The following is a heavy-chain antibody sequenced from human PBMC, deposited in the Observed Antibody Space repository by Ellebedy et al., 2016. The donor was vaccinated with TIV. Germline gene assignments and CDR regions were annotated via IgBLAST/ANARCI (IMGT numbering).Heavy chain of an antibody. CDR2: ISWDSTYI. D-gene: IGHD3-10*01. CDR3: AKAQYGSGSYQAIQH. Sequence: SLKISCAASGFTFDDFAMHCVRHAPGKGPEWVSGISWDSTYIGYADSVKGRFTISRENAKKSLYLQMNALRTEDTAVYYCAKAQYGSGSYQAIQHWGQGTLVTVSS. V-gene: IGHV3-9*01. CDR1: GFTFDDFA. J-gene: IGHJ1*01.